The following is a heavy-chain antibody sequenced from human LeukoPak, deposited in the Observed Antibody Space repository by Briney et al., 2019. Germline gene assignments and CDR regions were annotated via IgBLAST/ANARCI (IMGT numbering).Heavy chain of an antibody. V-gene: IGHV4-39*07. Sequence: PSETLSLTCTVSGGSITSSSYYWGWIRQPPGKGLEWIGSVYYSGNTYYNSSLKSRVTISVDTSKNQFSLKLSSVTAADTAIYYCTREYGFMTTVFHAFDLWGQGTMVTVSS. CDR3: TREYGFMTTVFHAFDL. D-gene: IGHD4-17*01. CDR2: VYYSGNT. CDR1: GGSITSSSYY. J-gene: IGHJ3*01.